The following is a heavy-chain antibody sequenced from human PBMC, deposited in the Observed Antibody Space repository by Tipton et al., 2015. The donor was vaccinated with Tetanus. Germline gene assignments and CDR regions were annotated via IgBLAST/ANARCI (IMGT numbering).Heavy chain of an antibody. CDR1: GGSISSGDYS. J-gene: IGHJ4*02. V-gene: IGHV4-30-2*01. D-gene: IGHD3-9*01. CDR3: ARATEHDIMTGYDN. Sequence: TLSLTCAVSGGSISSGDYSWSWIRQPPGKGLEWIGYIYDSGSTYYNPSLKSRVTISEDRSKNQISLKLTSVTAADTAVYYCARATEHDIMTGYDNWGPGTQVTVSS. CDR2: IYDSGST.